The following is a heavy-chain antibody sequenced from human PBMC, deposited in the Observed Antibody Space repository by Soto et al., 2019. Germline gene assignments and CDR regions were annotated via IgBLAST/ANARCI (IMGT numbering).Heavy chain of an antibody. V-gene: IGHV3-23*01. CDR3: AKDGTTSRGYYYYGLDV. D-gene: IGHD1-7*01. Sequence: GGSLRLSCAASGFTFNSYAMNWVRQAPGKGLEWVSGISGSGGSTYYADSVKGRFTISRDNAKNTLYLQMNSLRVEDTAVYYCAKDGTTSRGYYYYGLDVWGQGTTVTVSS. CDR1: GFTFNSYA. CDR2: ISGSGGST. J-gene: IGHJ6*02.